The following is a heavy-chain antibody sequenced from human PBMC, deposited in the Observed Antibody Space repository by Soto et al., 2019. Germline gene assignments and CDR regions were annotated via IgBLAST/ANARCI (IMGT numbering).Heavy chain of an antibody. CDR2: IKEDGSAT. CDR1: GFTFSRHW. J-gene: IGHJ4*02. D-gene: IGHD4-17*01. Sequence: EVQLVESGGGLVQPGGSLRVFCAASGFTFSRHWMSWVRQAPGKGLEWVANIKEDGSATYYMDSVRGRFTIARDNARNSMYLQMNSLRAEDTAVYYCAQIDYGDYVPIDYWGQGTLVTVSS. CDR3: AQIDYGDYVPIDY. V-gene: IGHV3-7*05.